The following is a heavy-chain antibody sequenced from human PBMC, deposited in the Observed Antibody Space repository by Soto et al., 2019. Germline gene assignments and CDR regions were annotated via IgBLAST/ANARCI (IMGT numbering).Heavy chain of an antibody. Sequence: QVQLVQSGAEVKKPEASVKVSCKASGYTFTSYYMHWVRQAPGQGLEWMGIINPSGGSTSYAQKFQGRVTMTRDTSTSTVYMELSSLRSEDTAVYYCARGRVEMATITGYYFDYWGQGTPVTVST. CDR2: INPSGGST. V-gene: IGHV1-46*01. CDR3: ARGRVEMATITGYYFDY. D-gene: IGHD5-12*01. J-gene: IGHJ4*02. CDR1: GYTFTSYY.